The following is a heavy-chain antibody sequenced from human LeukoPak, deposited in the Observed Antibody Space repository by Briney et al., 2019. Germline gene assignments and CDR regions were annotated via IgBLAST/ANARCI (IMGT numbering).Heavy chain of an antibody. Sequence: ASVKVSCKASGYSFTDYYMHWVRQAPGQGLEWMGWISPKTGGIIYAQKFQDRVTMTRDTSISTGYMELSSLRSDDTATYFCAGGRGGYNVIDYWGQGTLVTVSS. J-gene: IGHJ4*02. D-gene: IGHD5-24*01. CDR1: GYSFTDYY. CDR3: AGGRGGYNVIDY. CDR2: ISPKTGGI. V-gene: IGHV1-2*02.